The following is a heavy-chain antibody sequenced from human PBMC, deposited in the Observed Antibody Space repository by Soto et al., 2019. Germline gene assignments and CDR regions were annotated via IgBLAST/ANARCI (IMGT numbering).Heavy chain of an antibody. CDR2: INHSGGT. J-gene: IGHJ6*02. Sequence: QVQLQQWGAGLLKPSETLSLTCAVYGGSISGFFWSWIRQPPGKGLEYIGEINHSGGTNYNPSLNSRAPLPIDTSTNPFSLKLSSVPAADSALYYCARAGAPTLWGQGTTVPVSS. CDR1: GGSISGFF. D-gene: IGHD3-10*01. CDR3: ARAGAPTL. V-gene: IGHV4-34*01.